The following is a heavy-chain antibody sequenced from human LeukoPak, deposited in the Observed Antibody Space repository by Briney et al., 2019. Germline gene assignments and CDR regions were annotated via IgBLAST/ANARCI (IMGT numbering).Heavy chain of an antibody. Sequence: PGGSLRLSCAASGFTFSSYAMTWVRQAPGKGLEWVSAISGSGITYYADSVKGRFTISRDNSKNTLYLQMDSLRAEDTAVYYCAKTTSYYDYWGQGTLVTVSS. CDR1: GFTFSSYA. D-gene: IGHD1-1*01. CDR2: ISGSGIT. V-gene: IGHV3-23*01. CDR3: AKTTSYYDY. J-gene: IGHJ4*02.